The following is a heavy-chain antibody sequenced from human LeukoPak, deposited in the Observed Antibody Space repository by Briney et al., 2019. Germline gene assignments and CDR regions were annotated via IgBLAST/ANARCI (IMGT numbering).Heavy chain of an antibody. D-gene: IGHD2-15*01. CDR2: ISAYNGNT. CDR3: ARAGCSGGSCLPPDY. CDR1: GYTFTSYG. J-gene: IGHJ4*02. Sequence: ASVKVSCKASGYTFTSYGISWVRQAPGQGLEWMGWISAYNGNTNYAQKLQGRVTMTTDTSTSTAYMELRSLRSDDTAVYYCARAGCSGGSCLPPDYWGQGTLVTVSS. V-gene: IGHV1-18*01.